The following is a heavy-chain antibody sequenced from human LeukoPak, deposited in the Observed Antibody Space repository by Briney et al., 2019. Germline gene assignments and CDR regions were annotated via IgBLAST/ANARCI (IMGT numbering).Heavy chain of an antibody. CDR1: GFTFRNYE. Sequence: EAGGSLRLSCEASGFTFRNYEMNWVRQAPGKGLEWISYISLNNNKQYADSIKGRFTTSRDNTKNSLYLQMNSLKADDTAVYYCAREQINCRGDCNDYWGQGTLVTVSS. CDR2: ISLNNNK. J-gene: IGHJ4*02. V-gene: IGHV3-69-1*01. D-gene: IGHD2-21*02. CDR3: AREQINCRGDCNDY.